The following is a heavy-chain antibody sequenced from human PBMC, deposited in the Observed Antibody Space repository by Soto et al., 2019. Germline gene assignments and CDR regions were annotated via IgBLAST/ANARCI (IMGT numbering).Heavy chain of an antibody. CDR3: VRGRSFDFASTPPPTFGP. Sequence: QLVASGGGLVQPGGSLRLSCMASGFILSTHDLHWVRDTPGEGLEWVSGIGTLGDTFYGASVKGRFTISRENAKNSWFLQMNSLTVGDTAVYYCVRGRSFDFASTPPPTFGPWGQGTLVTVSS. D-gene: IGHD3-9*01. CDR2: IGTLGDT. V-gene: IGHV3-13*01. CDR1: GFILSTHD. J-gene: IGHJ5*02.